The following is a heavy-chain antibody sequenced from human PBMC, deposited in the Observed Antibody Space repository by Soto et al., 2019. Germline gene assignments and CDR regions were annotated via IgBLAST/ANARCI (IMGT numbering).Heavy chain of an antibody. D-gene: IGHD1-26*01. CDR2: ISYDGSNK. J-gene: IGHJ6*02. CDR3: AKDPRVSIVGATRSPDV. Sequence: LRLSCAASGFTFSSYGMHLVPQAPFKGLEWVAVISYDGSNKYYADSVKGRFTISRDNSKNTLYLQMNSLRAEDTAVYYCAKDPRVSIVGATRSPDVWGQGTTVTVSS. V-gene: IGHV3-30*18. CDR1: GFTFSSYG.